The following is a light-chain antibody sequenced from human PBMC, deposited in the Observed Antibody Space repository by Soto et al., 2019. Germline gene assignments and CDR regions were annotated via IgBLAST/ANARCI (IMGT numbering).Light chain of an antibody. J-gene: IGKJ1*01. CDR1: QSVSNNY. V-gene: IGKV3-20*01. CDR3: QQYGSSGT. Sequence: EIVLTQSPGTLSLSSGERATLSFRASQSVSNNYLAWYQQKPGQAPRLLIYGASYRATGIPDRLSGSGSGTDFPLNISRLEPEDFAVYYCQQYGSSGTFGKGTKVDIK. CDR2: GAS.